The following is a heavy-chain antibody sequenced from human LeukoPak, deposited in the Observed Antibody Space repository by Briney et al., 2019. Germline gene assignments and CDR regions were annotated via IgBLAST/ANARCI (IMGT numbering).Heavy chain of an antibody. CDR2: INWNGGST. CDR1: GFTFDDYG. J-gene: IGHJ4*02. Sequence: GGSLRLYCAASGFTFDDYGMSWVRHAPGKGLEWVSGINWNGGSTGYADSVKGRFTISRDNAKNSLYLQMNSLRAEDTAVYYCAKEKVGRFVYHDYVEDYSDDYWGQGTLVTVSS. CDR3: AKEKVGRFVYHDYVEDYSDDY. V-gene: IGHV3-20*04. D-gene: IGHD4-17*01.